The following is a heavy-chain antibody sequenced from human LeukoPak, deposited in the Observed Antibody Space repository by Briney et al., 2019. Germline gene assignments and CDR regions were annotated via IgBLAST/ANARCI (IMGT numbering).Heavy chain of an antibody. CDR1: GGSISSSSYY. CDR2: IYYSGST. D-gene: IGHD4-11*01. CDR3: ARWDYSSSFDY. V-gene: IGHV4-39*07. J-gene: IGHJ4*02. Sequence: PSETLSPTCTVSGGSISSSSYYWGWIRQPPGKGLEWIGSIYYSGSTYYNPSLKSRVTISVDTSKNLFLLKLSCVTGADTAVYYCARWDYSSSFDYWGQGTLVTVSS.